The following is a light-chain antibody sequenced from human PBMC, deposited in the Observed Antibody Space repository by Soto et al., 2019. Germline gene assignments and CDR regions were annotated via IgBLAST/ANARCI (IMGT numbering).Light chain of an antibody. CDR2: EVT. CDR3: SSYAGSNNYV. J-gene: IGLJ1*01. CDR1: SSDVGGYNY. Sequence: QSVLTQPPSASGSPGQSVTISCTGTSSDVGGYNYVSWYQQHPGKTPKLMIYEVTKRPSGVPDRFSGSKSGDTASLTVSGLQAEDEADYYCSSYAGSNNYVFGTGSKFTAL. V-gene: IGLV2-8*01.